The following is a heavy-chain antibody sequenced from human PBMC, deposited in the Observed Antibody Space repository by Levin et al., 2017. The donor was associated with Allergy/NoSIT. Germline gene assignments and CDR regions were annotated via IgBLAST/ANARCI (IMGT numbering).Heavy chain of an antibody. Sequence: PSETLSLTCAVYGGSFNEYYWNWIRQPPGKGLEWIGEISHTGRTNYNPSLKSRVTISVDTSKNQFSLMLTSVTAADTAMYYCARTPLTGNYGDYFDPWGQGSLVTVSS. D-gene: IGHD3-9*01. V-gene: IGHV4-34*01. CDR1: GGSFNEYY. CDR2: ISHTGRT. J-gene: IGHJ5*02. CDR3: ARTPLTGNYGDYFDP.